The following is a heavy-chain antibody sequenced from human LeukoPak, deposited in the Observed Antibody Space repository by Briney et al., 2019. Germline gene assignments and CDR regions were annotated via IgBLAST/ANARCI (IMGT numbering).Heavy chain of an antibody. CDR2: IWYDGTNE. V-gene: IGHV3-33*01. CDR3: ARDAAFYYYGMDV. Sequence: GGSLRLSCAASGFTFSTYGMHWVRQAPGKGLGWVAVIWYDGTNEYYADSVKGRFTISSDNSKNTLYLQINSRRAEDTAVYYCARDAAFYYYGMDVWGQGTTVTVSS. J-gene: IGHJ6*02. CDR1: GFTFSTYG. D-gene: IGHD6-25*01.